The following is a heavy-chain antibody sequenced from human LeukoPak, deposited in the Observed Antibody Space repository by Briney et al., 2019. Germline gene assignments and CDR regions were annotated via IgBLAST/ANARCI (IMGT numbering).Heavy chain of an antibody. V-gene: IGHV3-23*01. CDR1: GFTFSSYG. Sequence: GGSLRLSCAASGFTFSSYGMSWVRQAPGKGLEWCSAISGSGGSTYYAASVKGRFTISRDNSKNTLYLQMNSLRAEDTAVYYCAKDVTMIVVVTAFDYGGQGTLVTVSS. CDR3: AKDVTMIVVVTAFDY. D-gene: IGHD3-22*01. J-gene: IGHJ4*02. CDR2: ISGSGGST.